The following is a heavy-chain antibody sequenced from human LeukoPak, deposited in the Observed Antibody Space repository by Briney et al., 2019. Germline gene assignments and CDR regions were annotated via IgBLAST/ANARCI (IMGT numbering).Heavy chain of an antibody. CDR3: ARALYYDSSGYPRDAFDI. CDR2: INPSGGST. CDR1: GYTLTSYY. Sequence: ASVKVSCKASGYTLTSYYMHWVRQAPGQGLEWMGIINPSGGSTSYAQKFQGRVTMTRDTSTGTVYMELSNLRSEDTAVYYCARALYYDSSGYPRDAFDIWGQGTMVTVSS. J-gene: IGHJ3*02. D-gene: IGHD3-22*01. V-gene: IGHV1-46*01.